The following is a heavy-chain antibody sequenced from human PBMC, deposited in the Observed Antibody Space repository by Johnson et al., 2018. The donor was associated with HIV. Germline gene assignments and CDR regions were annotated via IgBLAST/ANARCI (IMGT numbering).Heavy chain of an antibody. Sequence: VPLVESGGGLVQPGGSLRLSCAASGFTFRSFWMTWVRQAPGEGLECVANITDDGSAKSDVDSVKGRFTISRDNAKNSLYLQMSSLRAEDTAIYYCARPNRPQYRSTFDIWGQGTKVTVSS. CDR2: ITDDGSAK. CDR3: ARPNRPQYRSTFDI. V-gene: IGHV3-7*05. CDR1: GFTFRSFW. D-gene: IGHD6-13*01. J-gene: IGHJ3*02.